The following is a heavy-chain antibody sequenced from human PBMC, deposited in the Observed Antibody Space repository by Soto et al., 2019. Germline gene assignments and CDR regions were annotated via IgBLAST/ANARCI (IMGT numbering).Heavy chain of an antibody. CDR2: IKSKTDGETT. V-gene: IGHV3-15*01. D-gene: IGHD2-2*03. CDR3: TIGSCSGTRCNDNTYDH. CDR1: GFPFTNAW. J-gene: IGHJ1*01. Sequence: GGSLRLSCAASGFPFTNAWMSWVRQAPGKGLEWVGRIKSKTDGETTDYSESVKGRFTMSRDDSKNTLFLQMNTLKTDDTAVYFCTIGSCSGTRCNDNTYDHWGQGTLFTVSS.